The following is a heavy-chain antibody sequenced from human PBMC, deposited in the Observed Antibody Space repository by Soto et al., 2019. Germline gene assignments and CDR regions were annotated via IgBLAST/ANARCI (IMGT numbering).Heavy chain of an antibody. CDR2: IYYSGST. V-gene: IGHV4-61*08. D-gene: IGHD3-10*01. CDR1: GVSVSSGDYF. CDR3: ARSPNYYYYGFDV. Sequence: ETLCLTCPVSGVSVSSGDYFWSWLRQSPGKRLEWIAYIYYSGSTNYNPSLKSRATISVDTSKSQVSLTLTSMTAADAALYYCARSPNYYYYGFDVWGQGTAVNVSS. J-gene: IGHJ6*02.